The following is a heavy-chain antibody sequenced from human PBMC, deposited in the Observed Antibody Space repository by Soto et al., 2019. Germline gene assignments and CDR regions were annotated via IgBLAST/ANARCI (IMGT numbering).Heavy chain of an antibody. CDR3: ARLNSSGWYNPSFYYYGMDV. D-gene: IGHD6-19*01. V-gene: IGHV5-51*01. J-gene: IGHJ6*02. CDR1: GYSFTSYW. CDR2: IYPGDSDT. Sequence: GESLKISCKGSGYSFTSYWIGWVRQMPGKVLEWMGIIYPGDSDTRYSPSFQGQVTISADKSISTAYLQWSSLKASDTAMYYCARLNSSGWYNPSFYYYGMDVWGQGXTVTVYS.